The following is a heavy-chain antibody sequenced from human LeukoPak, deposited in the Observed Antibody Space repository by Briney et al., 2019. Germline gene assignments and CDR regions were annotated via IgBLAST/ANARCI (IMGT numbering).Heavy chain of an antibody. CDR3: ARHRDVDRGYNWFDP. CDR2: IYYSGST. V-gene: IGHV4-39*01. D-gene: IGHD5-12*01. Sequence: PSETLSLTFTVSGGSISSSSYYWGSIRQPPGKGLEWIGRIYYSGSTYYNPSLKSRATISVDTSKNQFSLKLSSVTAADTAVYSCARHRDVDRGYNWFDPWGQGTLVTVSS. J-gene: IGHJ5*02. CDR1: GGSISSSSYY.